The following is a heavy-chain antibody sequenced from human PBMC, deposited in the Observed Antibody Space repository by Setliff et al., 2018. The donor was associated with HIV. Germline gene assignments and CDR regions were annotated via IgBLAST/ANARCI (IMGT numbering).Heavy chain of an antibody. CDR3: ARETNASGSLTAYWYFDL. CDR2: IKEDGSEK. Sequence: GGSLRLSCAASGFLFHTYWMSWVRQAPGKGLEWVANIKEDGSEKYYVDSVKGRFTISRDNAKNSLYLQMNSLRVEDTAVYYCARETNASGSLTAYWYFDLWGRGTLVTVSS. CDR1: GFLFHTYW. D-gene: IGHD3-10*01. J-gene: IGHJ2*01. V-gene: IGHV3-7*05.